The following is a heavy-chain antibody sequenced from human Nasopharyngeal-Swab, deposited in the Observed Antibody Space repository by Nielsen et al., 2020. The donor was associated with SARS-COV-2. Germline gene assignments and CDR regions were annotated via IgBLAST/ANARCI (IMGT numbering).Heavy chain of an antibody. CDR1: GFTFRSYA. D-gene: IGHD6-13*01. Sequence: GESLKISCAASGFTFRSYAMSWVRQAPGQGLEWVSAISGSGGSTYYADSVKGRFTISRDNSKNTLYLQMNSLRAEDTAVYYCIAAAGTGSFDYWGQGTLVTVSS. CDR2: ISGSGGST. J-gene: IGHJ4*02. CDR3: IAAAGTGSFDY. V-gene: IGHV3-23*01.